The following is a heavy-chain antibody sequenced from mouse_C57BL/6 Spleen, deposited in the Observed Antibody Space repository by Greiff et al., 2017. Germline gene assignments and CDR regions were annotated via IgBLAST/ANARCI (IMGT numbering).Heavy chain of an antibody. V-gene: IGHV1-42*01. CDR2: INPSTGGT. Sequence: VQLQQSGPELVKPGASVKISCKASGYSFTGYYMNWVKQSPEKSLEWIGEINPSTGGTTYNQKFKAKATLTVDKSSSTAYMQLQSLTSEDSAVFYCARRTTYITPMDYWGQGTSVPVSS. CDR1: GYSFTGYY. J-gene: IGHJ4*01. D-gene: IGHD1-1*01. CDR3: ARRTTYITPMDY.